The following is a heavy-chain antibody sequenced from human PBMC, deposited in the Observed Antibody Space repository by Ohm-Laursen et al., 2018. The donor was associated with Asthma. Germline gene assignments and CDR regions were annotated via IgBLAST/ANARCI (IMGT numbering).Heavy chain of an antibody. J-gene: IGHJ5*02. CDR3: ARSTGWYRLDL. V-gene: IGHV4/OR15-8*01. Sequence: ALSLTCVLSGGSINNYWWSWVRQPPGKGLEWIGEISHSGAASFNPSLTSQVTISLDKSKTHFPLERTSVTAADTAVYYCARSTGWYRLDLWGQGTLVTVSS. D-gene: IGHD6-19*01. CDR1: GGSINNYW. CDR2: ISHSGAA.